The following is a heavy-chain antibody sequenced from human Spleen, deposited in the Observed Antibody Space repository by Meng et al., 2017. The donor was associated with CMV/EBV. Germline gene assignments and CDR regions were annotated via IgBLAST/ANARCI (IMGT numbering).Heavy chain of an antibody. CDR2: ISSSGSS. CDR3: ARASRRGVPVDS. J-gene: IGHJ4*02. V-gene: IGHV4-4*07. D-gene: IGHD3-10*01. CDR1: GVSSICDC. Sequence: QEYLNGPGPGLDKASETLALHCTGSGVSSICDCWTLIRQSAGKGLEWFGRISSSGSSDDNPSLRSRVIISVDTSKNQLSLKLCSVTAADTAVYYCARASRRGVPVDSWGQGTLVTVSS.